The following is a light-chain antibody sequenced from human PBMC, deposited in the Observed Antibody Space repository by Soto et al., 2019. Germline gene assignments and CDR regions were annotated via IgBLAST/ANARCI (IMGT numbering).Light chain of an antibody. V-gene: IGLV2-14*01. CDR1: SSDVGGYNY. CDR2: EVS. Sequence: QSALTQPASVSGSPGQSITISCTGSSSDVGGYNYVSWYQQHPGKAPKLMIYEVSNRPSGVPDRFSGSKSGTSASLAIIRLQAEDEGDYYCQSYDLSLRNYVFGSGTKVTVL. J-gene: IGLJ1*01. CDR3: QSYDLSLRNYV.